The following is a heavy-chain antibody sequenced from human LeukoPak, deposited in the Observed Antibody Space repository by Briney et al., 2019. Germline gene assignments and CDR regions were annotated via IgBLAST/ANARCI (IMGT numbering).Heavy chain of an antibody. CDR1: GFTFSSYA. CDR3: AKGPLIVVVPAWFDP. J-gene: IGHJ5*02. Sequence: GGSLRLSCAASGFTFSSYAMSWVRQAPGKGLEWVSAISGSGGSTYYADSVKGRFTISRDNSKNTLYLQMNSLRAEDTAVYYCAKGPLIVVVPAWFDPWGQGTLVTVSS. D-gene: IGHD2-2*01. CDR2: ISGSGGST. V-gene: IGHV3-23*01.